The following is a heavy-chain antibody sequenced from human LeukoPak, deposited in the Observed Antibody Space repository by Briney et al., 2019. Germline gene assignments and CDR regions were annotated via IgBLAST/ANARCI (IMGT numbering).Heavy chain of an antibody. Sequence: GGSLRLSCAASGFTFSSYAISWVRQAPGKGLEWVSDISGIVGSTYYGDSVKGRFTSSRDNSMKTMYLQMNSLRAEDTAVYYCVRRRTGGSSKFPWDYWGQGTLVTVPS. CDR3: VRRRTGGSSKFPWDY. CDR2: ISGIVGST. V-gene: IGHV3-23*01. J-gene: IGHJ4*02. D-gene: IGHD1-26*01. CDR1: GFTFSSYA.